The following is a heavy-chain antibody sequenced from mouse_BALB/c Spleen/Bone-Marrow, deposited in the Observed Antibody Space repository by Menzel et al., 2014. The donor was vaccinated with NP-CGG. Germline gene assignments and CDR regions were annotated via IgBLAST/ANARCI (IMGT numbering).Heavy chain of an antibody. CDR1: GYTFTDYY. J-gene: IGHJ4*01. V-gene: IGHV1-19*01. Sequence: EVQLQKSGPELVKPGASVKMSCKASGYTFTDYYMDWVKQSHGESFEWIGRVNPYNGGASYNQKFKGKATLTVDKSSSTAYMELNSLTSEDSAVYYCATGTDYWGQGTSVTVSS. D-gene: IGHD4-1*01. CDR3: ATGTDY. CDR2: VNPYNGGA.